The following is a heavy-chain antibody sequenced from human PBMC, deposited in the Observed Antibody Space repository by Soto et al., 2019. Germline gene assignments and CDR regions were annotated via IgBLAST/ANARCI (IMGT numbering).Heavy chain of an antibody. CDR3: TRGRYYDSSGYFRSRKKYYFDY. V-gene: IGHV3-49*03. D-gene: IGHD3-22*01. CDR1: GFTFGDYA. Sequence: GGSLRLSCTASGFTFGDYAMSWFRQAPGKGLEWVGFIRSKAYGGTTEYAASVKGRFTISRDDSKSIAYLQMNSLKTEDTAVYYCTRGRYYDSSGYFRSRKKYYFDYWGQGTLVTVSS. J-gene: IGHJ4*02. CDR2: IRSKAYGGTT.